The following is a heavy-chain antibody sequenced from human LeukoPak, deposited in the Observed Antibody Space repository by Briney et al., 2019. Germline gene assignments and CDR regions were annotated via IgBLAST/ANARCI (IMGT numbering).Heavy chain of an antibody. CDR3: ARGVNSYRSAWYFDL. CDR2: IYTSGST. D-gene: IGHD3-16*02. J-gene: IGHJ2*01. V-gene: IGHV4-4*07. CDR1: GASITGYY. Sequence: SETLSLTCSASGASITGYYWSWMRQPAGKGLEWIGRIYTSGSTDYNPSLRSRVTMSVDTSKKKFSLRLTTGTTADATLYYCARGVNSYRSAWYFDLWGRGTLVSVSS.